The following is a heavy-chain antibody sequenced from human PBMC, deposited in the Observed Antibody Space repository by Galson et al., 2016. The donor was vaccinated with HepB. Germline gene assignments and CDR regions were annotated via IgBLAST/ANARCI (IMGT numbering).Heavy chain of an antibody. J-gene: IGHJ4*02. Sequence: SLRLSCAASGFTFRSNAMAWVRQAPGKGLEWVSGIGSSEGDPHYADPVKGRFTISRDNSKNTLYLQMNNLRDEDTAVYYCAKDLHYWSAMDYWGQGSLVTVSS. D-gene: IGHD3-3*02. CDR2: IGSSEGDP. V-gene: IGHV3-23*01. CDR1: GFTFRSNA. CDR3: AKDLHYWSAMDY.